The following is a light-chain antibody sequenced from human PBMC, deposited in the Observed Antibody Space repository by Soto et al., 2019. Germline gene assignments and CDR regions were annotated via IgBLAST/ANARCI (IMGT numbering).Light chain of an antibody. CDR2: DVS. CDR1: QNINAW. V-gene: IGKV1-5*01. CDR3: QQYYRYST. J-gene: IGKJ1*01. Sequence: DIQMTQAPSTLSASVGDRVTITCRASQNINAWLAWYQQKPGKAPKLLIYDVSTLHSGVPSRFSGSASGTEFTLTISNLESDDFATYYCQQYYRYSTFGQGTRVDIK.